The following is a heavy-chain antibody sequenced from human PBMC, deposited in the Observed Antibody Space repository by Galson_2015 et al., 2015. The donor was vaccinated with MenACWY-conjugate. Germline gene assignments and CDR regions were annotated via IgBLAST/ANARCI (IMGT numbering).Heavy chain of an antibody. D-gene: IGHD3-10*01. CDR3: ARENYDGSGSYYRYGAY. CDR2: INPSGGIA. J-gene: IGHJ4*02. V-gene: IGHV1-46*01. CDR1: GYTFTSYY. Sequence: SVKVSCKASGYTFTSYYMHWVRQAPGQGLEWMGIINPSGGIANYAQKFQGRVTMTRDTSTSTVYMELSSLRSEDTAVYYCARENYDGSGSYYRYGAYWGQGTRVTASS.